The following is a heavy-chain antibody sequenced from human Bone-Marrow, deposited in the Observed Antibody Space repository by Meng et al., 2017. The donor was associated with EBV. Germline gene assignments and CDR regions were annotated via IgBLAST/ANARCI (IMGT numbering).Heavy chain of an antibody. V-gene: IGHV4-4*02. CDR1: GGSIRSSNW. J-gene: IGHJ4*02. Sequence: QGRLQESGPRLVKPSGTLSPTCVVSGGSIRSSNWWSWVRQPPGKGLEWIGEIFYGGSTNYNPSLESRVTISVDKSKNQFSLKLSSVTAADTAVYYCAAGFRELVRSRDYWGQGTLVTVSS. CDR2: IFYGGST. D-gene: IGHD3-10*01. CDR3: AAGFRELVRSRDY.